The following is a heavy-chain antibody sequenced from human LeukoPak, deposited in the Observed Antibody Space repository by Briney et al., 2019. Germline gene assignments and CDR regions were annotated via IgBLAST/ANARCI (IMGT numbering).Heavy chain of an antibody. D-gene: IGHD3-10*01. CDR1: GGTFSSYA. J-gene: IGHJ4*02. CDR3: ARGSMVRGVMEFDY. Sequence: ASVKVSCKASGGTFSSYAISWVRQAPGQGLEWMGGIIPIFGTANYAQKFQGRVTITADESTSTAYMELSSLRSEDTAVYYCARGSMVRGVMEFDYWGQGTLVTVSS. CDR2: IIPIFGTA. V-gene: IGHV1-69*01.